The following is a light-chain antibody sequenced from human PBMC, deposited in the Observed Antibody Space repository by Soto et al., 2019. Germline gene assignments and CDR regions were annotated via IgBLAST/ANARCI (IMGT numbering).Light chain of an antibody. CDR3: QQRSNWPPIT. Sequence: IVLPQSPATLSLSPGERATLSRRASQSVSSYLAWYQQKPGQAPRLLIYDASNRATGIPARFSGSGSGTDFTLTISSLEPKDFAVYYCQQRSNWPPITFGQGTRLEIK. CDR2: DAS. V-gene: IGKV3-11*01. J-gene: IGKJ5*01. CDR1: QSVSSY.